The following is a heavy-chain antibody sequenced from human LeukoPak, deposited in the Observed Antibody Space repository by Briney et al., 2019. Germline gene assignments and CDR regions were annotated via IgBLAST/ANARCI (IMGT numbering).Heavy chain of an antibody. Sequence: ASVKVSRKASGYTFNNYGISWVRQAPGQGLEWMGWIGAYNGKTRYTQKFQGRVTMTTDTSTSTAYMELRSLRFDDTAVYYCARAGTAYYYYNYIDVWGKGTAVTVSS. CDR3: ARAGTAYYYYNYIDV. D-gene: IGHD1-7*01. J-gene: IGHJ6*03. V-gene: IGHV1-18*01. CDR2: IGAYNGKT. CDR1: GYTFNNYG.